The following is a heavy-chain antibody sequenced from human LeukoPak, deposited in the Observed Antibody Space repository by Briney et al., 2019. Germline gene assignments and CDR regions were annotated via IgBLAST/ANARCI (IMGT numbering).Heavy chain of an antibody. CDR1: GFTFSTYW. D-gene: IGHD5-12*01. CDR3: AKESGYDVDLEY. CDR2: INTDGSTT. V-gene: IGHV3-74*01. J-gene: IGHJ4*02. Sequence: PGGSLRLSCAGPGFTFSTYWMHWVRQAPGGGLVWVSGINTDGSTTSYADSVKGRFTISRDNAKNTVYLQMSSLRAEDTAVYYCAKESGYDVDLEYWGQGALVTVSS.